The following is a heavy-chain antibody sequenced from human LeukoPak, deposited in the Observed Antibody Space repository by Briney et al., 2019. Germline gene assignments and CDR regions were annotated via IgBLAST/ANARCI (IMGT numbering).Heavy chain of an antibody. CDR1: GGSISSYY. CDR3: ARDLRTLYSSNWYVGAFDI. V-gene: IGHV4-4*07. D-gene: IGHD6-13*01. CDR2: IYTTGST. Sequence: SETLSLTCTVSGGSISSYYWSWIRQPAGKGLEWIGRIYTTGSTNYNPSLMSRVTMAVDTSKNLFSLKLNSVSAADTAVYYCARDLRTLYSSNWYVGAFDIWGQGTLVIVSS. J-gene: IGHJ3*02.